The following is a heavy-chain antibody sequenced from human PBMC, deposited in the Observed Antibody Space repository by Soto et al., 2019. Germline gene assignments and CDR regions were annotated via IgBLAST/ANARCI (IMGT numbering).Heavy chain of an antibody. CDR1: GFTLSSYG. V-gene: IGHV3-48*02. Sequence: AAFGFTLSSYGMAGVRKDPGKGVEWVAYISSSSSTIYYADSVKGRFPIPRDNAKNSLYLQMNSLRDEDKAVYHCTRGVHGFDYWGQGTLVTLPS. CDR2: ISSSSSTI. CDR3: TRGVHGFDY. D-gene: IGHD4-17*01. J-gene: IGHJ4*01.